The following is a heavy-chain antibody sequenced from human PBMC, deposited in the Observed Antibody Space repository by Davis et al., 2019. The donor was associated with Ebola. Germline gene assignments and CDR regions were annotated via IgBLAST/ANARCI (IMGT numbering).Heavy chain of an antibody. D-gene: IGHD6-19*01. CDR1: GGSISSYY. CDR3: ARGEYSSGEDY. CDR2: IYYSDIT. Sequence: SETLSLTCTVSGGSISSYYWSWIRQPPGKGLEWIGYIYYSDITKYNPSLKSRVTISVDTSKNQFSLKLSSVTAADTAVYYCARGEYSSGEDYWGQGTLVTVSS. J-gene: IGHJ4*02. V-gene: IGHV4-59*01.